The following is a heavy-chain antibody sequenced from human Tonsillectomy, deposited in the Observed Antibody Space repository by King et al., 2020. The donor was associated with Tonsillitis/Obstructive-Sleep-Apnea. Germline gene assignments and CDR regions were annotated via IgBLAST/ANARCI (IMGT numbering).Heavy chain of an antibody. V-gene: IGHV5-51*01. D-gene: IGHD3-3*01. CDR3: PSHYDFWSGYFDDAFDI. CDR2: IYPGDSDT. Sequence: QLVQSGAEVKKPGESLKISCKGSGYSFTSYWIGWVRQMPGKGLEWMGIIYPGDSDTRYSPSFQGQVTISADKSISTAYLQWSSLKASDTAMYYCPSHYDFWSGYFDDAFDIWGQGTMVTVSS. CDR1: GYSFTSYW. J-gene: IGHJ3*02.